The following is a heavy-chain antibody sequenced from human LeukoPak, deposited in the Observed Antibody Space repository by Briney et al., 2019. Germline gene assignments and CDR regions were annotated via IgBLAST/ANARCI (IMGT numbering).Heavy chain of an antibody. D-gene: IGHD3-10*01. CDR1: GFTFSSYS. Sequence: GSLRLSCAASGFTFSSYSMNWVRQPPGKGLEWIGSIYYSGSTYYNPSLKSRVTISVDTSKNQFSLKLSSVTAADTAVYYCARGSVLLWFGELSAFDYWGQGTLVTVSS. CDR2: IYYSGST. J-gene: IGHJ4*02. CDR3: ARGSVLLWFGELSAFDY. V-gene: IGHV4-39*07.